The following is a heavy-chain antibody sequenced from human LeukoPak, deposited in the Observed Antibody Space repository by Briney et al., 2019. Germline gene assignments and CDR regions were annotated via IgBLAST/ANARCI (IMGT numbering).Heavy chain of an antibody. V-gene: IGHV1-18*04. D-gene: IGHD3-9*01. CDR1: GYTFTSYG. CDR3: ARDPSEIRYFDWLFPAGGETYYYGMDV. Sequence: ASVKVSCKASGYTFTSYGISWVRQAPGQGLEWMGWISAYNGNTNYAQKLQGRVTMTTDTSTSTAYMELRSLRSDDTAVYYCARDPSEIRYFDWLFPAGGETYYYGMDVWGKGTTVTVSS. CDR2: ISAYNGNT. J-gene: IGHJ6*04.